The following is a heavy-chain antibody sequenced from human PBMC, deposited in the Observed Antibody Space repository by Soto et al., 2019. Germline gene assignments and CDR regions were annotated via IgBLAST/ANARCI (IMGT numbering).Heavy chain of an antibody. CDR3: ARDFYYYDSSGYYHDAFDI. CDR2: IWYDGSNK. Sequence: GGSLRLSCAASGFTFSSYGMHWVRQAPGKGLEWVAVIWYDGSNKYYADSVKGRFTISRDNSKNTLYLQMNSLRAEDTAVYYCARDFYYYDSSGYYHDAFDIWGQGTMVTVSS. CDR1: GFTFSSYG. D-gene: IGHD3-22*01. V-gene: IGHV3-33*01. J-gene: IGHJ3*02.